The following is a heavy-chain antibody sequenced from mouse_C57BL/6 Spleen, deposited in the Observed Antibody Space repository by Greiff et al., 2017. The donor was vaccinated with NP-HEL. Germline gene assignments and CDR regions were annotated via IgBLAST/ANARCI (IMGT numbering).Heavy chain of an antibody. J-gene: IGHJ3*01. CDR3: TRDYGSSYVCWFAY. V-gene: IGHV1-15*01. CDR1: GYTFTDYE. Sequence: VQLQQSGAELVRPGASVTLSCKASGYTFTDYEMHWVKQTPVHGLEWIGAIDPETGGTAYNQKFKGKAILTADKSSSTAYMELRSLTSEDSAVYYCTRDYGSSYVCWFAYWGQGTLVTVSA. D-gene: IGHD1-1*01. CDR2: IDPETGGT.